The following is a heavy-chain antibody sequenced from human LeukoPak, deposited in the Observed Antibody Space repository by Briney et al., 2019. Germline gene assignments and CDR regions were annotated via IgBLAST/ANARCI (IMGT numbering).Heavy chain of an antibody. V-gene: IGHV3-23*01. CDR3: ARGSGCVSREPLDF. J-gene: IGHJ4*02. Sequence: GGSLRLSCAASGFTFSSYAMKWVRQAPGKGLEWVSAISGSGGLTFSADSVKGRFAISRGNSKNTLYLQMNSLRAEDTAVYYCARGSGCVSREPLDFWGQGTLVTVSS. CDR2: ISGSGGLT. D-gene: IGHD6-13*01. CDR1: GFTFSSYA.